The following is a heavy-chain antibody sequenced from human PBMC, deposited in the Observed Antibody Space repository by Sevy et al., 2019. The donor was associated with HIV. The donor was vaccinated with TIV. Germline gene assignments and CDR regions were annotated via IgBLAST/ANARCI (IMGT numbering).Heavy chain of an antibody. CDR2: ISAYSGNT. Sequence: ASVKVSCKTSGYTFTTYGISWVRQAPGQGLEGMGWISAYSGNTNYAQRLQGRVTMTTDTFRSTAYMELRGLRSADTAVFDWARVVDNIGFDPWGQGTLVTVSS. CDR1: GYTFTTYG. V-gene: IGHV1-18*01. D-gene: IGHD3-22*01. CDR3: ARVVDNIGFDP. J-gene: IGHJ5*02.